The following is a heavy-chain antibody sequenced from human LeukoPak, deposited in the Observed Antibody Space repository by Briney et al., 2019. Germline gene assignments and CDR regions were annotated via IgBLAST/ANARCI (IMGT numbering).Heavy chain of an antibody. J-gene: IGHJ4*02. Sequence: ASVKVSCKASGGTFSSYAISWVRQAPGQGLEWMGWISAYNGNTNYAQNFQGRVSMTTDTSTSTAYMELRSLRSDDTAVYYCALYDYVWGSYRHSYWGQGTLVTVSS. D-gene: IGHD3-16*02. CDR1: GGTFSSYA. V-gene: IGHV1-18*01. CDR3: ALYDYVWGSYRHSY. CDR2: ISAYNGNT.